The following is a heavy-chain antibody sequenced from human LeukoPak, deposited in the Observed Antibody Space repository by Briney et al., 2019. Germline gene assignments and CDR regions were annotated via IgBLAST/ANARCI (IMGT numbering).Heavy chain of an antibody. CDR2: IIPIFGTA. D-gene: IGHD2-8*01. Sequence: SVKVSCKASGGTFSSYVISWVRQAPGQGLEWMGGIIPIFGTANYAQKFQGRVTITADESTSTAYMELSSLRSEDTAVYYCARGRGDCSSGVCYTAYFYYSMDVWGQGTTVTVSS. J-gene: IGHJ6*02. V-gene: IGHV1-69*13. CDR3: ARGRGDCSSGVCYTAYFYYSMDV. CDR1: GGTFSSYV.